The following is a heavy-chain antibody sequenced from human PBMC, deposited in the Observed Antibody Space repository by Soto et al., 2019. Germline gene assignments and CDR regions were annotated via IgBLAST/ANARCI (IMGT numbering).Heavy chain of an antibody. V-gene: IGHV1-24*01. D-gene: IGHD3-22*01. Sequence: GASVKVSCKXSGYTLTELSMHWVRQAPGKGLEWMGGFDPEDGETIYAQKFQGRVTMTEDTSTDTAYMELSSLRSEDTAVYYCATNLAYDRSGYLDAFDIWGQGTMVTVS. CDR1: GYTLTELS. J-gene: IGHJ3*02. CDR3: ATNLAYDRSGYLDAFDI. CDR2: FDPEDGET.